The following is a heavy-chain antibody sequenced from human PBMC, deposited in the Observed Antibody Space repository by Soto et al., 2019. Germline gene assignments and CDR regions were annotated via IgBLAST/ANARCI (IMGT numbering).Heavy chain of an antibody. CDR3: ARYGEVTPRRYGMDV. CDR1: GGSFSGYQ. J-gene: IGHJ6*02. D-gene: IGHD3-16*01. CDR2: INHSRST. Sequence: QVQLQQWGAGLLKPSETLSLTCAVYGGSFSGYQWSWIRQAPGKGLEWIGEINHSRSTNYSPSLKSRVTISTDTSKNQFSLMLSSVTAADTAMYYCARYGEVTPRRYGMDVWGQGTTVTVSS. V-gene: IGHV4-34*01.